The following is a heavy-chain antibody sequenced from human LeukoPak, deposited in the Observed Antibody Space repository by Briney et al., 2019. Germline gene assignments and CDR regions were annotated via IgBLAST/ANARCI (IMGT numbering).Heavy chain of an antibody. D-gene: IGHD5-18*01. CDR2: IYTSGST. Sequence: SETLSLTCTVSGGSISSGSYYWSWIRQPAGKGLEWIGRIYTSGSTNYNPSLKSRVTISVDTSKNQFSLKLSSVTAADTAVYYCARVDTTMAYFDYWGRGTLVTVSS. J-gene: IGHJ4*02. V-gene: IGHV4-61*02. CDR1: GGSISSGSYY. CDR3: ARVDTTMAYFDY.